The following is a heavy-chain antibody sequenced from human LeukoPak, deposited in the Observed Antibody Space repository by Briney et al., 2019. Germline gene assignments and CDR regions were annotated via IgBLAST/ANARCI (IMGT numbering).Heavy chain of an antibody. J-gene: IGHJ4*02. D-gene: IGHD6-19*01. CDR2: IYHSGNT. CDR3: ARVSSGWPFDY. CDR1: GGSISSSNW. V-gene: IGHV4-4*02. Sequence: SETLSLTCAVSGGSISSSNWWSWVRQPPGKGLEWIGEIYHSGNTNYNPSLKSRVTISVDTSKNQFSLKLGSVTAADTAVYYCARVSSGWPFDYWGQGTLVTVSS.